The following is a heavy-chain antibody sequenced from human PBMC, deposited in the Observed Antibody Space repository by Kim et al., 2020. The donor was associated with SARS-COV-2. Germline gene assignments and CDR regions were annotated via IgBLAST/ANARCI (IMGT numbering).Heavy chain of an antibody. CDR2: INPNSGGT. J-gene: IGHJ4*02. D-gene: IGHD2-15*01. Sequence: ASVKVSCKASGYTFTGYYIHWVRQAPGQGLEWMGWINPNSGGTNYAQKFQGRVTMTRDTSISTAYMELSRLRSDDTAVYYCARMDCSGGNCLKNFDYWGQGTLVTVSS. CDR1: GYTFTGYY. V-gene: IGHV1-2*02. CDR3: ARMDCSGGNCLKNFDY.